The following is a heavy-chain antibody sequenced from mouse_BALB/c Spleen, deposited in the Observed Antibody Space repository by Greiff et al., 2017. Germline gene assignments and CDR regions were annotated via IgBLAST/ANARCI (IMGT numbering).Heavy chain of an antibody. J-gene: IGHJ4*01. V-gene: IGHV5-17*02. CDR2: ISSGSSTI. CDR1: GFTFSSFG. CDR3: EREILGSSDRGYAMDY. Sequence: EVQVVESGGGLVQPGGSRKLSCAASGFTFSSFGMHWVRQAPEKGLEWVAYISSGSSTIYYADTVKGRFTISRDNPKNTLFLQMTSLRSEDTAMYNCEREILGSSDRGYAMDYWGQGTSVTVSS. D-gene: IGHD1-1*01.